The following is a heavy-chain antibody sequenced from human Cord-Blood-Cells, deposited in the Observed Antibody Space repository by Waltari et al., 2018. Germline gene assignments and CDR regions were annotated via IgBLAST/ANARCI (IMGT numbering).Heavy chain of an antibody. Sequence: QVQLQESGPGLVKPSETLSLPCTVPGGSISSHYRSWIRQPPGKGLEWIGYIYYSGSTNYNPSLKSRVTISVDTSKNQFSLKLSSVTAADTAVYYCARGSGYVDYWGQGTLVTVSS. J-gene: IGHJ4*02. CDR2: IYYSGST. V-gene: IGHV4-59*11. CDR1: GGSISSHY. D-gene: IGHD1-26*01. CDR3: ARGSGYVDY.